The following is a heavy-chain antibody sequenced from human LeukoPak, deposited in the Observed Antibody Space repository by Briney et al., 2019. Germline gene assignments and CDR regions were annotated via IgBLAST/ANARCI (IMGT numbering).Heavy chain of an antibody. D-gene: IGHD6-25*01. CDR1: GGSISSYY. J-gene: IGHJ4*02. V-gene: IGHV4-59*08. CDR2: IYYSGST. Sequence: SETLSLTCNVSGGSISSYYWSWIRQPPGKGLEWIGYIYYSGSTNYNPSLKSRVTISVDTSKNQFSLKLSSVTAADTAVYYCARSSGTGTFSYWGQGTLVTVSS. CDR3: ARSSGTGTFSY.